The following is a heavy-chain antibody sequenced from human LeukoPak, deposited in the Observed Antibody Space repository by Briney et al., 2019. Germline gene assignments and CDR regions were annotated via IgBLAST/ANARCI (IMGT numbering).Heavy chain of an antibody. Sequence: GGSLRLSCAASGFTFSSYAMSWVRQAPGKGLEWVSAISASGGGAFYADSVKGRFTISRDNSKNTLYLQMNSLRAEDTAVYYCATKSAVAGHYFDYWGQGTLVTVSS. CDR3: ATKSAVAGHYFDY. V-gene: IGHV3-23*01. CDR2: ISASGGGA. D-gene: IGHD6-19*01. CDR1: GFTFSSYA. J-gene: IGHJ4*02.